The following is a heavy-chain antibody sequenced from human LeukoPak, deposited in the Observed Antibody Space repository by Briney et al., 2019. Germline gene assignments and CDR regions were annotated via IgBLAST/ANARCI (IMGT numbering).Heavy chain of an antibody. CDR2: IGAFSANT. J-gene: IGHJ4*02. CDR3: ARGSSYTSSWHEDY. CDR1: GYTFTRYG. V-gene: IGHV1-18*01. Sequence: VASVKVSCKASGYTFTRYGITWVRQAPGQGLEWMAWIGAFSANTNYAQKFQGRVSLTADTSTSTAYMELTTLTSDDTAVYYCARGSSYTSSWHEDYWGQGTLVTVSS. D-gene: IGHD6-13*01.